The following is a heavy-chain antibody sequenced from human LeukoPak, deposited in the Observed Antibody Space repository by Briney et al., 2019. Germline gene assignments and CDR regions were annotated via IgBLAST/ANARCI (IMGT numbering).Heavy chain of an antibody. CDR2: ISNSGGAT. J-gene: IGHJ4*02. V-gene: IGHV3-23*01. D-gene: IGHD1-26*01. Sequence: GGSLRLSCAASGFPFSRYPMSWVRQASGTGLEWVSSISNSGGATYYTDSVKGRFIISRDNSKNTLVLEMNSLRVDDTAEYFCARLGVRAGIDFWGQGALVIVSS. CDR1: GFPFSRYP. CDR3: ARLGVRAGIDF.